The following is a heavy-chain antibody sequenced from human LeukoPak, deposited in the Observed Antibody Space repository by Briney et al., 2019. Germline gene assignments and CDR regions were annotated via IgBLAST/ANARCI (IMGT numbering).Heavy chain of an antibody. CDR2: ISSSSSYI. D-gene: IGHD5-12*01. Sequence: PGGSLRLSCAASGFTFSSYSMNWVRQAPGKGLEWVSSISSSSSYIYYADSVKGRFTIFRDNAKNSLYLQMNSLRAEDTAVYYCARGRVTGDIVATIYPYWGQGTLVTVSS. CDR1: GFTFSSYS. J-gene: IGHJ4*02. V-gene: IGHV3-21*01. CDR3: ARGRVTGDIVATIYPY.